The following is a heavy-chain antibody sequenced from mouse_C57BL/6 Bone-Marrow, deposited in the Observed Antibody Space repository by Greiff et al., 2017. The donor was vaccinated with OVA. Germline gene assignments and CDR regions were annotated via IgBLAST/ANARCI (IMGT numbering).Heavy chain of an antibody. D-gene: IGHD1-1*01. CDR1: GYTFTDYE. CDR3: TRSTYYYGSSVDY. V-gene: IGHV1-15*01. J-gene: IGHJ2*01. CDR2: IDPETGGT. Sequence: QVQLQQSGAELVRPGASVTLSCKASGYTFTDYEMHWVKQTPVHGLEWIGAIDPETGGTAYNQKFKGKDILTSDKSSSTAYMELRSLTSEDSAVYYCTRSTYYYGSSVDYWGQGTTLTVSS.